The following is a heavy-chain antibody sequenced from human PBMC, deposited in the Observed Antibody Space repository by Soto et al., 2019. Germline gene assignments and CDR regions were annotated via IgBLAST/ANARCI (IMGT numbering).Heavy chain of an antibody. D-gene: IGHD3-16*01. CDR3: AKGVVPYYLDRENWFDP. V-gene: IGHV3-23*01. CDR2: ISGSGSST. J-gene: IGHJ5*02. CDR1: GFTFSSYV. Sequence: EVQLLESGGGLVQPGGSLRLSCVASGFTFSSYVMSWVRQAPGKGLEWVSGISGSGSSTYYADAVKGRFTISRDNSKNTLHLQMHSLRAEDTAVYYCAKGVVPYYLDRENWFDPWGQGTLVSVSA.